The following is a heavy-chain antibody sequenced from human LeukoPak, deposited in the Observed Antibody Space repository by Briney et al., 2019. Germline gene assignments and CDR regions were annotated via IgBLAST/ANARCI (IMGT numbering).Heavy chain of an antibody. Sequence: EASVTVSFKASGGTFSSYAISWVRQAPGQGLEWMGGIIPIFGTANYAQKFQGRVTITADKSTSTAYMVLSSLRSEDTAVYYCASLTVAGTPEVDYWGQGTLVTVSS. CDR3: ASLTVAGTPEVDY. J-gene: IGHJ4*02. D-gene: IGHD6-19*01. V-gene: IGHV1-69*06. CDR2: IIPIFGTA. CDR1: GGTFSSYA.